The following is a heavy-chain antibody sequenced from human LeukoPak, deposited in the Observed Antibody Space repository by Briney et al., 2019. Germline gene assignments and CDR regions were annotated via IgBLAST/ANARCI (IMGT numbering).Heavy chain of an antibody. CDR1: GFTFSSYS. J-gene: IGHJ4*02. CDR2: ISSSSSTI. D-gene: IGHD2-21*02. V-gene: IGHV3-48*02. CDR3: ASQTDCGGDCYTFDY. Sequence: PGGSLRLSCAASGFTFSSYSMNWVRQAPGKGLEWVSSISSSSSTIYYADSVKGRFTISRDNAKNSLYLQMNSLRDEDTAVYYCASQTDCGGDCYTFDYWGQGTLVTVSS.